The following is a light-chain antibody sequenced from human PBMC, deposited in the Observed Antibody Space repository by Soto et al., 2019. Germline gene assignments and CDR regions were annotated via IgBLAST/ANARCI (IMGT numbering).Light chain of an antibody. CDR2: DAS. V-gene: IGKV3-11*01. CDR3: QQRSNWLYT. J-gene: IGKJ2*01. CDR1: QSVSSY. Sequence: EIVLTQSPATLSLSPGERATPSCRASQSVSSYLAWYQQKPGQAPRLLIYDASNRATGIPARFSGSGSGTDFTLTISSLEPEDFAVYYCQQRSNWLYTFGQGTKVDIK.